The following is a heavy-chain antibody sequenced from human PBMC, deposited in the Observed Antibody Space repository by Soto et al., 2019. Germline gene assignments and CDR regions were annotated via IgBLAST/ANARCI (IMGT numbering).Heavy chain of an antibody. CDR3: AKDRWGVGATADY. CDR1: GFTFSSYA. V-gene: IGHV3-23*01. D-gene: IGHD1-26*01. Sequence: EVQLLESGGGLVQPGGSLRLSCAASGFTFSSYAMSWVRQAPGKGLEWVSAISGSGGSTYYADSVKGRFTISRDNSKHTLYLQMNSLRAEDTAVYYCAKDRWGVGATADYWGQGTLVTVSS. J-gene: IGHJ4*02. CDR2: ISGSGGST.